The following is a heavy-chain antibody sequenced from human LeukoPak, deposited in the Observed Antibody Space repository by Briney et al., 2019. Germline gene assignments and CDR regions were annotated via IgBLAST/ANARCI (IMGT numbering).Heavy chain of an antibody. D-gene: IGHD1-26*01. J-gene: IGHJ4*02. Sequence: ASVKVSCKASGYTFTNYGFSWVRQAPGQGLEWMGWISAYNGYTDYAQKFQFRVTMTTDTSTSTACMELRSLRSDDTAVYYCATVFFSGSYYFDYWGQGTLVTVSS. CDR1: GYTFTNYG. CDR3: ATVFFSGSYYFDY. CDR2: ISAYNGYT. V-gene: IGHV1-18*01.